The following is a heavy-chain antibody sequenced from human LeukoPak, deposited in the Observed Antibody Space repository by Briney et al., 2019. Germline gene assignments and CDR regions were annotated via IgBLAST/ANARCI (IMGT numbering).Heavy chain of an antibody. CDR3: AKERSNGWYYFDY. CDR2: VRYDGSNE. D-gene: IGHD6-19*01. CDR1: GFTFSTYG. Sequence: GGSLRLSCAASGFTFSTYGMHWVRQAPGKGLEWVAFVRYDGSNEYYADSVKGRFTISRDNSKDTLYLHMNSLRTEDTAVYYCAKERSNGWYYFDYWGQGTLLTVSS. J-gene: IGHJ4*02. V-gene: IGHV3-30*02.